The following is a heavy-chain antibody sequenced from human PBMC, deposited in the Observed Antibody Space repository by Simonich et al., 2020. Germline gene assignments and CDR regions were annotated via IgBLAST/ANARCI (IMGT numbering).Heavy chain of an antibody. Sequence: QVQLQQWGAGLLKPSETLSLTCAVYGGSFSGYYWSWIRQPPGKGLEWIGEINHSGRTNTNPSLKSRVTIAVDTSKNQFSLKLSSVTAADTAVYYCASPGGTAARDAFDIWGQGTMVTVSS. CDR3: ASPGGTAARDAFDI. J-gene: IGHJ3*02. CDR2: INHSGRT. V-gene: IGHV4-34*01. CDR1: GGSFSGYY. D-gene: IGHD6-6*01.